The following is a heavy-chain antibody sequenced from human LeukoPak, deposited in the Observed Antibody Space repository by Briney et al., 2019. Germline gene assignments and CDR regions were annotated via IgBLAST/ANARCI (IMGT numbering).Heavy chain of an antibody. V-gene: IGHV4-4*07. CDR2: VSASWKS. J-gene: IGHJ4*02. D-gene: IGHD6-19*01. Sequence: PSETLSLTCTISGGSIGPFFWTWIRQSAAKGLECIGRVSASWKSYYNPSLKSRLTMSLDESKNQFSLRLNSVTAADTAVYYCARGLRVAVAGYYFDSWGQGILVTVPS. CDR1: GGSIGPFF. CDR3: ARGLRVAVAGYYFDS.